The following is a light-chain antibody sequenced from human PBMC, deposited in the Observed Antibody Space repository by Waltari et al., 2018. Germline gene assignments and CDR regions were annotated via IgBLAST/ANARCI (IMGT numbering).Light chain of an antibody. J-gene: IGKJ1*01. CDR1: PGFRCW. Sequence: DIQMTQSPSMLSASVGDRVTITCRASPGFRCWLAWYQRKPGLAPKLLIYEASNLGDGIPSRFSGSGFGTNFTLTINSLQPDDFATYYCQEYNRFSTFGLGTKV. CDR2: EAS. CDR3: QEYNRFST. V-gene: IGKV1-5*01.